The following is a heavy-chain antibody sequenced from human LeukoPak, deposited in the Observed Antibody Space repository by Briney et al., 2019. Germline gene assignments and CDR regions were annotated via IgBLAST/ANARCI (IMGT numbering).Heavy chain of an antibody. CDR2: IYRNGNT. V-gene: IGHV4-38-2*01. D-gene: IGHD4-11*01. CDR3: AGAYSRTPGDYYFDS. J-gene: IGHJ4*02. CDR1: GFFISSGYY. Sequence: PSETLSLTCAVSGFFISSGYYWGWIRQPPGKGLEWIASIYRNGNTFYNPSLQSRVTISVDTSRNQISLQLGSATAADTAVYYCAGAYSRTPGDYYFDSWGQGTVVTVSS.